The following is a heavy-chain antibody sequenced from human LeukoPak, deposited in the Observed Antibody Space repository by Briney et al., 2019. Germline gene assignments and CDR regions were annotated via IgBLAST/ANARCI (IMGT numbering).Heavy chain of an antibody. CDR3: ARALTWRVPAARYYYYYMDV. Sequence: PSETLSLTCAVYGGSFSGYYWSWIRQPPGKGLEWLGEINHSGSTNYNPSLKSRVTISVDTSKNQFSLKLSSVTAADTAVYYCARALTWRVPAARYYYYYMDVWGKGTTVTVSS. CDR2: INHSGST. V-gene: IGHV4-34*01. J-gene: IGHJ6*03. CDR1: GGSFSGYY. D-gene: IGHD2-2*01.